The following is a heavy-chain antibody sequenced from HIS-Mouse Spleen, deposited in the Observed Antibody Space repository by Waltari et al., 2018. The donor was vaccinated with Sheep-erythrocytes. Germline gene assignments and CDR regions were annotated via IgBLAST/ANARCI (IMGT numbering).Heavy chain of an antibody. Sequence: QVQLVESGGGVVQPGRSLRLSCAASGFTFSSYGMHLVRPAPGKGLEWVAVIWYDGSNKYYADSVKGRFTISRDNSKNTLYLQMNSLRAEDTAVYYCAKDRGYSSSPYFDYWGQGTLVTVSS. CDR2: IWYDGSNK. CDR3: AKDRGYSSSPYFDY. V-gene: IGHV3-33*06. D-gene: IGHD6-6*01. J-gene: IGHJ4*02. CDR1: GFTFSSYG.